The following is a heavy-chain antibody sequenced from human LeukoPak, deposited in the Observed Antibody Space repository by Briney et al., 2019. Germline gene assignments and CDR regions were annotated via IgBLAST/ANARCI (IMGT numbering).Heavy chain of an antibody. CDR1: GFIVSGKY. Sequence: GGSLRLSCAASGFIVSGKYMSWVRQAPGKGLEWVSVIRSDGSTSYADSVKGRFTISRDNSKNTLYLQMNSLRAEDTAVYYCAREGSFDSSGYNDALDIWGQGTMVTVSS. V-gene: IGHV3-53*01. CDR2: IRSDGST. J-gene: IGHJ3*02. CDR3: AREGSFDSSGYNDALDI. D-gene: IGHD3-22*01.